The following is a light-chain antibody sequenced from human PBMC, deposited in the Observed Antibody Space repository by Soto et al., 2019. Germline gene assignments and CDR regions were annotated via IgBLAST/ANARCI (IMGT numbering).Light chain of an antibody. CDR2: KAS. Sequence: IQMTHSPSTLSAYIADIVTITCRASHSISSWLAWYQQKPGKAPKLLIYKASSLESGVPSRFSGSGSGTEFTLTISSLQPDDFATYYCQQYNSYSTFGQGTKVDIK. CDR1: HSISSW. CDR3: QQYNSYST. J-gene: IGKJ1*01. V-gene: IGKV1-5*03.